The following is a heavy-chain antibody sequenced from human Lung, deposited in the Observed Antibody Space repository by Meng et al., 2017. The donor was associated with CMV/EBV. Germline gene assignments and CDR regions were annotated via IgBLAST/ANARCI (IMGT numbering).Heavy chain of an antibody. CDR1: GDPITNHKW. V-gene: IGHV4-4*03. CDR3: LRRSGGSV. Sequence: EAAPALLQPPDSLSLSCASTGDPITNHKWRACVRQPPGKGLEWIGEIPHRGSSAYNPSLKSRVSMSIDKSKNQFSLKPTSVTAADTAVYHCLRRSGGSVWGQGTLVTVSS. D-gene: IGHD3-10*01. CDR2: IPHRGSS. J-gene: IGHJ1*01.